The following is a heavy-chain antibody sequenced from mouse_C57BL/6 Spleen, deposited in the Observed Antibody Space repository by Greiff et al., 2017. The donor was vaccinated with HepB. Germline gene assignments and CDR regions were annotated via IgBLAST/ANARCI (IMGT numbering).Heavy chain of an antibody. V-gene: IGHV6-3*01. D-gene: IGHD1-1*01. J-gene: IGHJ4*01. Sequence: EVKLMESGGGLVQPGGSMKLSCVASGFTFSNYWMNWVRQSPEKGLEWVAQIRLKSDNYATHYAESVKGRFTISRDDSKSSVYLQMNNLRAEDTGIYYCTGFTTVVGAMDYRGQGTSVTAAS. CDR3: TGFTTVVGAMDY. CDR1: GFTFSNYW. CDR2: IRLKSDNYAT.